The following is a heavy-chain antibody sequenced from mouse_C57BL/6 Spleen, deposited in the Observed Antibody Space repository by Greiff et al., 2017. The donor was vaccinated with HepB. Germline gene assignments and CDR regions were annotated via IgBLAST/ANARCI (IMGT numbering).Heavy chain of an antibody. CDR2: IHPNSGST. V-gene: IGHV1-64*01. Sequence: QVQLQQPGAELVKPGASVKLSCKASGYTFTSYWMHWVKQRPGQGLEWIGMIHPNSGSTNYNEKFKSKATLTVDKSSSTAYMQLSSLTSEDSAVYYCAREGIYYGNCTAWFAYWGQGTLVTVSA. CDR3: AREGIYYGNCTAWFAY. D-gene: IGHD2-1*01. J-gene: IGHJ3*01. CDR1: GYTFTSYW.